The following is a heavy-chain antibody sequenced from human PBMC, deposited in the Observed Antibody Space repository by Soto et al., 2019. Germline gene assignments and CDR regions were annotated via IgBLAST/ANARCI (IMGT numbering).Heavy chain of an antibody. CDR2: ISYDGSNK. CDR1: GFTFSNYA. J-gene: IGHJ4*02. CDR3: ARVYYFDY. V-gene: IGHV3-30-3*01. Sequence: QVQLVESGGGVVQPGGSLRLSCAASGFTFSNYAMHWVRQAPGKGLEWVAVISYDGSNKYYADSVKGRFTISRDNSKNTQYLQMNSLRAEDTAVYYCARVYYFDYWGQGTLVTVSS.